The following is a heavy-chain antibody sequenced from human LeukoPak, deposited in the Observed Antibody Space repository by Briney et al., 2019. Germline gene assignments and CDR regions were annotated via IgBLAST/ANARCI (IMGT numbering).Heavy chain of an antibody. J-gene: IGHJ4*02. V-gene: IGHV1-8*02. CDR2: MNPNSGNT. CDR3: ARLMAPVGKRSTPFNY. D-gene: IGHD1-1*01. CDR1: GYTFTSYD. Sequence: EASVKVSCKASGYTFTSYDINWVRQATGQGLEWMGWMNPNSGNTGYAQKFQGRVAMTRDTSISTAYMELSSLRSDDTAIYYCARLMAPVGKRSTPFNYWGQGTLVTVSS.